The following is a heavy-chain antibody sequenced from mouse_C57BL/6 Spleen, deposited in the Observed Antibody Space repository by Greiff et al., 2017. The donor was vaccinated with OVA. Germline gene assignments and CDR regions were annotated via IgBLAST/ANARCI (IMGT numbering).Heavy chain of an antibody. CDR2: INPNNGGT. J-gene: IGHJ2*01. V-gene: IGHV1-26*01. D-gene: IGHD2-14*01. CDR3: SSRVYVSRYFDF. CDR1: GYTFTDYY. Sequence: EVQLQQSGPELVKPGASVKISCKASGYTFTDYYMNWVKQSHGKSLEWIGDINPNNGGTSYNQKFKGKATLTVDKSSSTAYMELRILTSEASAVSSCSSRVYVSRYFDFWGPGTTLTVSS.